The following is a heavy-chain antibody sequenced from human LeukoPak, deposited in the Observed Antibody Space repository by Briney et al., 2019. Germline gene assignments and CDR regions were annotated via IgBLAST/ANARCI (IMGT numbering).Heavy chain of an antibody. CDR1: GGSISSSSYY. V-gene: IGHV4-39*07. J-gene: IGHJ4*02. Sequence: PSETLSLTCTVSGGSISSSSYYWGRIRQPPGKGLEWIGSIYYSGSTYYNPSLKSRVTISVDTSKNQFSLRLSSVTAADTAVYYCAREGIAVAGPNADYWGQGTLVTVSS. D-gene: IGHD6-19*01. CDR3: AREGIAVAGPNADY. CDR2: IYYSGST.